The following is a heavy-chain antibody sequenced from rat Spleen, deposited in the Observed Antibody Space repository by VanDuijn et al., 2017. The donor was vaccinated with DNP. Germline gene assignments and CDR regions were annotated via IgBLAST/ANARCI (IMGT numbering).Heavy chain of an antibody. CDR1: GFTFSNSD. CDR3: AKPDY. J-gene: IGHJ2*01. CDR2: ISPSGGST. V-gene: IGHV5-25*01. Sequence: EVQVVESGGGLVQPGRSMKLSCAVSGFTFSNSDMAWVRQAPTKGLEWVASISPSGGSTYYRDSVKGRFTISRDNAKNTLYLQMDSLRSEDTATYYCAKPDYWGQGVMVTVSS.